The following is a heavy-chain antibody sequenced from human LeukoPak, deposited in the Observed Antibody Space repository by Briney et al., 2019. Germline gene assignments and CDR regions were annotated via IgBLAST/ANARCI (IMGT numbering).Heavy chain of an antibody. V-gene: IGHV3-21*06. J-gene: IGHJ4*02. CDR3: ARGVGATQFDC. D-gene: IGHD1-26*01. Sequence: PGGSLRLSCEASGFAFSSYSMNWVRQAPGRGPEWVSLISTTSTSIYYADSVRGRFTVSRDNAKNSLYLQMNSLRAEDTAVYYCARGVGATQFDCWGQGTLVTVST. CDR2: ISTTSTSI. CDR1: GFAFSSYS.